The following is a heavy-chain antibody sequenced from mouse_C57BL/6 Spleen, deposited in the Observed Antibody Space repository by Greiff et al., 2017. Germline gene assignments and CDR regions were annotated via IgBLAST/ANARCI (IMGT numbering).Heavy chain of an antibody. CDR1: GYAFSSSW. J-gene: IGHJ2*01. CDR3: ARGYGSSYNFDY. V-gene: IGHV1-82*01. D-gene: IGHD1-1*01. CDR2: IYPGDGDT. Sequence: VHLVESGPELVKPGASVKISCKASGYAFSSSWMNWVKQRPGKGLEWIGRIYPGDGDTNYNGKFKGKATLTADKSSSTAYMQLSSLTSEDSAVYFCARGYGSSYNFDYWGQGTTLTVCS.